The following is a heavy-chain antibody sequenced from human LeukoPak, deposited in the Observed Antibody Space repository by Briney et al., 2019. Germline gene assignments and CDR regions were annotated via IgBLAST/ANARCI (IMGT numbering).Heavy chain of an antibody. Sequence: PGGSLSLSCAASGFTFSSYWMSGVGQAPGRGLEGVANKKQDGSEKYYVDSVKGRFTISRDNAKNSLYLQMNSLRAEDTAVYYCAKDEAYCSGGSCYFSHFDYWGQGTLVTVSS. CDR2: KKQDGSEK. CDR3: AKDEAYCSGGSCYFSHFDY. V-gene: IGHV3-7*03. D-gene: IGHD2-15*01. CDR1: GFTFSSYW. J-gene: IGHJ4*02.